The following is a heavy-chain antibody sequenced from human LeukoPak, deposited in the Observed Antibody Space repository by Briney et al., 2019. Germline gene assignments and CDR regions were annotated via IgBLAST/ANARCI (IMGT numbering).Heavy chain of an antibody. D-gene: IGHD3-22*01. CDR3: ARRYYDSSGYYYSGGCFDY. CDR1: GYTFTSYG. Sequence: ASVKVSCKASGYTFTSYGISWVRQAPGQGLEWMGWISAYNGNTNYAQKLQGRVTMTTDTSTSTAYMELRSLRSDDTAVYYCARRYYDSSGYYYSGGCFDYWGQGTLVTVSS. V-gene: IGHV1-18*01. J-gene: IGHJ4*02. CDR2: ISAYNGNT.